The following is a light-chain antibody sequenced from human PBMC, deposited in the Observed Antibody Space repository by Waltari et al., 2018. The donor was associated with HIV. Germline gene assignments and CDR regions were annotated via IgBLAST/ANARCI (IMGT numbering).Light chain of an antibody. V-gene: IGLV2-11*01. Sequence: QSALTQPRSVSGSPGQSVTISCTRTSSAVGNFNFPSWYPHLPGKAPKLVIYDVSKRPSGVPDRFSGSKSGNTASLTISGLQAEDEADYYCCTYAASNVIFGGGTKLTVL. CDR3: CTYAASNVI. CDR1: SSAVGNFNF. J-gene: IGLJ2*01. CDR2: DVS.